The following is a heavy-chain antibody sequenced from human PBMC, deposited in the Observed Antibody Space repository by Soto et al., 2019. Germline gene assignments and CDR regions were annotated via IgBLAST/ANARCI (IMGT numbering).Heavy chain of an antibody. Sequence: SQTLSLTCAISGDSVSSNSAAWNWIRQSPSRGLEWLGRTYYRSKWYNGYAVSVKSRITINPDTSKNQFSLQLNSLTPEDTAVYYCARGPETPDAFDIWGQGTMVTVSS. CDR2: TYYRSKWYN. CDR1: GDSVSSNSAA. CDR3: ARGPETPDAFDI. J-gene: IGHJ3*02. V-gene: IGHV6-1*01.